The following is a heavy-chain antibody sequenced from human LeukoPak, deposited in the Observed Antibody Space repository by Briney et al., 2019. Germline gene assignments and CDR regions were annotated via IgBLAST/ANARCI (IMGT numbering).Heavy chain of an antibody. J-gene: IGHJ4*02. V-gene: IGHV3-21*01. Sequence: GGSLRLSCAASGFTFSSYSMNWVRQAPGKGLEWVSSISSSSSYIYYADSVKGRFTISRDNAKNSLYLQMNSLRAGDTAVYYCARGRRYCSGGSCSTPVDYWGQGTLVTVSS. CDR2: ISSSSSYI. CDR3: ARGRRYCSGGSCSTPVDY. D-gene: IGHD2-15*01. CDR1: GFTFSSYS.